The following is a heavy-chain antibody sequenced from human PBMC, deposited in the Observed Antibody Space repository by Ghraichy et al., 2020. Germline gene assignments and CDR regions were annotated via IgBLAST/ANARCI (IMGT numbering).Heavy chain of an antibody. Sequence: GGSLRLSCAASGFTFSSYGMHWVRQAPGKGLEWVAVISYDGSNKYYADSVKGRFTISRDNSKNTLYLQMNSLRAEDTAVYYCAKDFGITGTTGAPENGMDVWGQGTTVTVSS. V-gene: IGHV3-30*18. J-gene: IGHJ6*02. CDR3: AKDFGITGTTGAPENGMDV. CDR2: ISYDGSNK. D-gene: IGHD1-7*01. CDR1: GFTFSSYG.